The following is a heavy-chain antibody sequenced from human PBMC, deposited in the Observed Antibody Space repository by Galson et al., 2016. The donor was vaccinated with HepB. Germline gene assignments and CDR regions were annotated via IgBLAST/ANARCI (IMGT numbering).Heavy chain of an antibody. V-gene: IGHV4-59*02. CDR2: ISYSGTA. CDR1: GVPVRTFY. D-gene: IGHD4-11*01. J-gene: IGHJ6*02. Sequence: ETLSLTCTVSGVPVRTFYWSWVRHPPGKGLEWLGYISYSGTADYNPSLKSRVTISMDKSKDQVSLKLNSTTAADTAVYYCARNDVLQVFHGMDVWGPGTTVTVSS. CDR3: ARNDVLQVFHGMDV.